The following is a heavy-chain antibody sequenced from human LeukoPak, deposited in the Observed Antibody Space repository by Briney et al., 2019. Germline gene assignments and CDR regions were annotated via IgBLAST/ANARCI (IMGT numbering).Heavy chain of an antibody. V-gene: IGHV3-23*01. Sequence: GGSLRLSCAASGFTFSSYGMSSVRQAPGKGLGWVSAISGSGGSTYYADSVKGRFTISRDNSKNTLYLQMNSLRAEDTAIYDYAKDTLLGRRAWVVWGQGTLVTVSS. J-gene: IGHJ4*02. CDR2: ISGSGGST. CDR1: GFTFSSYG. D-gene: IGHD7-27*01. CDR3: AKDTLLGRRAWVV.